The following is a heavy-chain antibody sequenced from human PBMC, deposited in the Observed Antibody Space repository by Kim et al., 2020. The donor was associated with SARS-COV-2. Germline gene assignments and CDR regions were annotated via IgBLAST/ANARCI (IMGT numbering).Heavy chain of an antibody. CDR3: ASPEGPQQLGYYYGMDV. CDR1: GGTFSSYA. V-gene: IGHV1-69*13. Sequence: SVKVSCKASGGTFSSYAISWVRQAPGQGLEWMGGIIPIFGTANYAQKFQGRVTITADESTSTAYMELSSLRSEDTAVYYCASPEGPQQLGYYYGMDVWGQGTTVTVSS. J-gene: IGHJ6*02. D-gene: IGHD6-13*01. CDR2: IIPIFGTA.